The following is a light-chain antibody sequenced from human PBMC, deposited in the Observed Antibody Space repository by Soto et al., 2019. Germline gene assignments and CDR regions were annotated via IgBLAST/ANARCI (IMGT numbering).Light chain of an antibody. V-gene: IGKV1-12*01. CDR1: QGISNW. Sequence: DVQMTQSPSSVAASVGDRVTITCRASQGISNWLAWYQQKPGKPPKLLVYAASTLQSGVPSRFSGSGSGTDFPLTISNLQPEDFATYFCQQANDFPRLTFGGGTKVEIK. CDR3: QQANDFPRLT. J-gene: IGKJ4*01. CDR2: AAS.